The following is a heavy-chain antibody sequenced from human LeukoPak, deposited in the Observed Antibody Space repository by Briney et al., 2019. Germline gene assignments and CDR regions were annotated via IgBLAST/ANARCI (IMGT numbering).Heavy chain of an antibody. D-gene: IGHD2-2*01. CDR1: GFTFSSYS. J-gene: IGHJ4*02. CDR3: ARGAVQAANIDY. V-gene: IGHV3-21*01. CDR2: ISSSSSYI. Sequence: PGGSLRLSCAASGFTFSSYSMNWVRQAPGKGLEWVSSISSSSSYIYYADSVKGRFTISRDNAKNSLYLQMNSLRAEDTAVYYCARGAVQAANIDYWGQGTLVTVSS.